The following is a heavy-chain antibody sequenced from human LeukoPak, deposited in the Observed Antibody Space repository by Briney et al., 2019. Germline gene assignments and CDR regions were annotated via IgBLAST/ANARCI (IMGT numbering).Heavy chain of an antibody. CDR3: ARGVLNRNWFDP. V-gene: IGHV1-8*01. CDR2: MNPNSGNT. Sequence: ASVKVSCEASGYTFTSYDINWVRQATGQGLEWMGWMNPNSGNTGYAQKFQGRVTMTRNTSISTAYMELSSLRSEDTAVYYCARGVLNRNWFDPWGQGTLVTVSS. CDR1: GYTFTSYD. D-gene: IGHD2-15*01. J-gene: IGHJ5*02.